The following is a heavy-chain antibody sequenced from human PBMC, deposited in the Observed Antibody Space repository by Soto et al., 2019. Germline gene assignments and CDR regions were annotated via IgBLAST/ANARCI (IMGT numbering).Heavy chain of an antibody. CDR1: GFTFSSYA. J-gene: IGHJ3*02. Sequence: PGGSLRLSCAASGFTFSSYAMSWVRQAPGKGLEWVSAISGSGGSTYYADSVKGRFTISRDNSKNTLYLQMNSLRAEDTAVYYCAKAAYCSGGSCYYGDAFDIWGQGTMVTVSS. CDR2: ISGSGGST. V-gene: IGHV3-23*01. D-gene: IGHD2-15*01. CDR3: AKAAYCSGGSCYYGDAFDI.